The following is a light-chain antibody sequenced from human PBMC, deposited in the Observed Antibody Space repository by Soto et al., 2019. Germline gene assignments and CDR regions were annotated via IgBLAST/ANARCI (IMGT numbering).Light chain of an antibody. Sequence: DIQMTQSPASLSASVGDRVTITCRASQNINKYLNWYLQKPGKAPQLLIYPTSTLHSGVPSRFSGGGSGTDFILTIDNLQTEDFATYCCQESYSSAFGQGTKVQIK. J-gene: IGKJ1*01. CDR3: QESYSSA. CDR1: QNINKY. CDR2: PTS. V-gene: IGKV1-39*01.